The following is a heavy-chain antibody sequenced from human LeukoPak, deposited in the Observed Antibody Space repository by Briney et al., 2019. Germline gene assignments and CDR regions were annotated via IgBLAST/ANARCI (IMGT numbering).Heavy chain of an antibody. V-gene: IGHV3-9*01. D-gene: IGHD2-2*01. CDR1: GFTFDDYA. CDR3: AKGYCSSTSCYVVDF. J-gene: IGHJ4*02. CDR2: ISWNSGSI. Sequence: PGGSLRLSCAASGFTFDDYAMHWVRQARGKGLEWVLGISWNSGSIGYADSVKGRFTISIDNAKNSLYLQMNSLRAEDTALYYCAKGYCSSTSCYVVDFWGQGTLVSVSS.